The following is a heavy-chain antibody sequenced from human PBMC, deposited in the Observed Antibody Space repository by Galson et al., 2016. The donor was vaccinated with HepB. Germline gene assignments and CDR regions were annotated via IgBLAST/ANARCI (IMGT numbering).Heavy chain of an antibody. CDR3: ARSLAIRKGVHGGVDY. D-gene: IGHD3-16*01. CDR2: IYFFTGST. Sequence: TLSLTCSVSGDSFNSGGYYWNWIRQHPGKGLEWIGYIYFFTGSTYYSPSLKSRVTISVDTAKNQFALDLSSVTAEDTAGYYVARSLAIRKGVHGGVDYCGQGTLVTVS. CDR1: GDSFNSGGYY. V-gene: IGHV4-31*03. J-gene: IGHJ4*02.